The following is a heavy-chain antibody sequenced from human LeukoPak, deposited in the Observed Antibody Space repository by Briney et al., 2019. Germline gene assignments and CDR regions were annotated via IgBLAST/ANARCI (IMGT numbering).Heavy chain of an antibody. D-gene: IGHD4-17*01. CDR1: GYTFTGYY. CDR3: ARDFSTVTIGGFFDY. V-gene: IGHV1-2*02. CDR2: INPNSGGT. J-gene: IGHJ4*02. Sequence: ASVKVSCKASGYTFTGYYMHWVRQAPGQGLEWMGWINPNSGGTNYAQKFQGRVTMTRDTSISTAYMELSRLRSDDTAVYYCARDFSTVTIGGFFDYWGQGTLVTVSS.